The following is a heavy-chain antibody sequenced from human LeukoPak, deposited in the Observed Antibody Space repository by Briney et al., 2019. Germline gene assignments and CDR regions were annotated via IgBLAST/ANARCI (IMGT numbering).Heavy chain of an antibody. Sequence: SETLSLTCAVSGDSISSGCYSWSWLRQTPGKGLEWIAYIHDSGSTYNNPSLKSRLSISIDTSKNQFSLKLNSVTAADTAVYYCARVVAAAGNNWFDPWGQGTLVTVSS. CDR2: IHDSGST. D-gene: IGHD6-13*01. CDR1: GDSISSGCYS. J-gene: IGHJ5*02. V-gene: IGHV4-30-4*07. CDR3: ARVVAAAGNNWFDP.